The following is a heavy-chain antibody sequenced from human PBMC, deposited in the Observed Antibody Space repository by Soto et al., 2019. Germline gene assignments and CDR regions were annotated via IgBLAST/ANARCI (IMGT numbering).Heavy chain of an antibody. CDR3: AGIYNHEAH. CDR1: GYTFTSYD. CDR2: MNPNSGKT. V-gene: IGHV1-8*01. J-gene: IGHJ4*02. Sequence: QVQLVQSGAEVKKPGASVKVSCKASGYTFTSYDINWVRQATGQGLEWMGWMNPNSGKTGYAQKFQCRVTMTGNTAISTASMELGSLRSEDTAVYYCAGIYNHEAHWGQGTLVTVSS. D-gene: IGHD5-12*01.